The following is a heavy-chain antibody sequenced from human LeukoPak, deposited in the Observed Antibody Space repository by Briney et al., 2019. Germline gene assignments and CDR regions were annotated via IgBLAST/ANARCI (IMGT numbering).Heavy chain of an antibody. Sequence: GGSLTLSCAASGFTFSNYAMLWVRQAPGKGLEWVSSIRGGYTYYGDSVKGRFTNSRDNSKNPLYLQMSSLRAEDTAVYYCAKDLTVTTIGYFDYWGQGALVTVSS. CDR1: GFTFSNYA. D-gene: IGHD4-17*01. V-gene: IGHV3-23*01. CDR3: AKDLTVTTIGYFDY. CDR2: IRGGYT. J-gene: IGHJ4*02.